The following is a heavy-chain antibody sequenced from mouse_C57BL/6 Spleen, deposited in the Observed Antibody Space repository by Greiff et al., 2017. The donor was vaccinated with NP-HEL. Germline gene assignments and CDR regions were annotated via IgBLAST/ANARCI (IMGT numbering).Heavy chain of an antibody. D-gene: IGHD1-1*01. J-gene: IGHJ4*01. CDR2: IYPGSGST. CDR3: AREPVVGYYALDY. V-gene: IGHV1-55*01. CDR1: GYTFTSYW. Sequence: VQLQQPGAELVKPGASLKMSCKASGYTFTSYWITWVKQRPGQGLEWIGDIYPGSGSTNYHEKFKSKATLTVDTSSSTAYLQLSRLTSEATAVYYCAREPVVGYYALDYWGQGTSVTVSS.